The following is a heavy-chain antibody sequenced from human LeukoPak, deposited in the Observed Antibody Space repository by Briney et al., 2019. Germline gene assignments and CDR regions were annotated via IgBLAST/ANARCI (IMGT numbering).Heavy chain of an antibody. CDR2: ISSSSSYI. J-gene: IGHJ4*02. Sequence: SGGSLRLSCAASGFTFSSYSMNWVRQAPGKGLEWVSSISSSSSYIYYADSVKGRFTISRDNSKNSLYLQMNSLRTEDTALYYCAKGKNTGSYLSHVDYWGQGTLVTVSS. CDR1: GFTFSSYS. V-gene: IGHV3-21*04. CDR3: AKGKNTGSYLSHVDY. D-gene: IGHD3-10*01.